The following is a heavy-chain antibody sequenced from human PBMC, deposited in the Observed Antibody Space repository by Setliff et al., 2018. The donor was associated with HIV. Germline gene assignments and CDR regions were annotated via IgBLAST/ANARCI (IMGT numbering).Heavy chain of an antibody. CDR1: GYSFTDYY. Sequence: GASVKVSCKASGYSFTDYYIHWVRQAPGQGLEWMGWINPKSDGTNYAQKFQGWITMTRDTSISTAYMELSRLRSEDTAVYYCARDYYDSSGYIFFPGLPDYWGQGTLVTVSS. CDR2: INPKSDGT. CDR3: ARDYYDSSGYIFFPGLPDY. D-gene: IGHD3-22*01. V-gene: IGHV1-2*04. J-gene: IGHJ4*02.